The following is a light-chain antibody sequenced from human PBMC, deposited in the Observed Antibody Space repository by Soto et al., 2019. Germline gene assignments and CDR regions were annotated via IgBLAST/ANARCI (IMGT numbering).Light chain of an antibody. J-gene: IGKJ1*01. CDR3: QQYNNCPPWT. Sequence: EIVMTQSPATLSVSPGERATLSCRASQSVSSNLAWYQQKPGQAPRLLIYGASTRSTGIPARFSGSGSGTDFTLTFSSLQSEDFALYYCQQYNNCPPWTFGQVTKVEIK. CDR1: QSVSSN. V-gene: IGKV3-15*01. CDR2: GAS.